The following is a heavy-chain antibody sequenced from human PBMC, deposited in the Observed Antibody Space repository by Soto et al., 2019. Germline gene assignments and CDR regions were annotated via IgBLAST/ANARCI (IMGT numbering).Heavy chain of an antibody. CDR2: INHSGST. V-gene: IGHV4-34*01. Sequence: SETLSLTCAVYGGSFSGYYWSWIRQPPGKGLEWIGEINHSGSTNYNPSLKSRVTISVDTSKNQFSLKLSSVTAADTAVYYCARGFLGRGSYRSIDRFDYWGQGTLVTVSS. D-gene: IGHD3-16*02. CDR3: ARGFLGRGSYRSIDRFDY. J-gene: IGHJ4*02. CDR1: GGSFSGYY.